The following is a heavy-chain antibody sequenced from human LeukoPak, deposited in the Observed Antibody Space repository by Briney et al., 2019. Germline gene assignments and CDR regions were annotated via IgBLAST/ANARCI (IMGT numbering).Heavy chain of an antibody. D-gene: IGHD3-22*01. CDR1: GGFITAYY. J-gene: IGHJ5*02. V-gene: IGHV4-34*01. Sequence: SETLSLTCTVSGGFITAYYWSWIRQPPGKGLEWIGEINHSGSTNYNPSLKSRVTISVDTSKNQFSLKLSSVTAADTAVYYCARHPSDSSGSWGQGTLVTVSS. CDR3: ARHPSDSSGS. CDR2: INHSGST.